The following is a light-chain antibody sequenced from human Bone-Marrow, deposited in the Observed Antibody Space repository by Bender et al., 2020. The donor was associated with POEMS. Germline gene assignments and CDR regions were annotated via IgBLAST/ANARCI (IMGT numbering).Light chain of an antibody. CDR2: SHD. J-gene: IGLJ3*02. CDR3: AVWDDRLDVPL. Sequence: QSVLTQPPSASGTPGQRVTISCSGARSNIGSNSVSWYQVVPGTAPKLLIQSHDQRLSGVPERFSGSHPGTSASLAISGLRSEDEGDYYCAVWDDRLDVPLFGGGTKVTVL. CDR1: RSNIGSNS. V-gene: IGLV1-44*01.